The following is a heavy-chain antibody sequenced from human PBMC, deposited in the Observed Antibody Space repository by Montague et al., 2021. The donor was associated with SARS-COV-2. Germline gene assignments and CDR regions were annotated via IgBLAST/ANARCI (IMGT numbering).Heavy chain of an antibody. V-gene: IGHV3-33*01. CDR1: GITFNRHG. CDR3: ARAYHDYGLDN. J-gene: IGHJ4*02. Sequence: SLRLSCAASGITFNRHGMHWVRQAPGKGLEWVAVIWYDGSKRFYSDSVRGRFTISRDNSKNTVYLQMNSLSVEEPADYYCARAYHDYGLDNWGQGTLVTVSS. D-gene: IGHD3-16*01. CDR2: IWYDGSKR.